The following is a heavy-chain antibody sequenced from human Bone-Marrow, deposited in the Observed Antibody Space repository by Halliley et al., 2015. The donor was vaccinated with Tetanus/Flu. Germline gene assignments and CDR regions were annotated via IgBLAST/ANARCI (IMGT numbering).Heavy chain of an antibody. J-gene: IGHJ6*02. Sequence: LRLSCTVSGGTIGNYYWTWIRQPPGKGLEWIGYIYYSGGPNYNLSLKSRVTISANKSKNQFSVNLRSVTPADTAVYYCDREANSYYGIGIWGQGAPVIVSS. CDR2: IYYSGGP. CDR3: DREANSYYGIGI. D-gene: IGHD1-1*01. V-gene: IGHV4-59*01. CDR1: GGTIGNYY.